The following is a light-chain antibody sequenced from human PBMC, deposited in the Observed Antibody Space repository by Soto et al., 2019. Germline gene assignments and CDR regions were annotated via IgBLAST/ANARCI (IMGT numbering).Light chain of an antibody. CDR2: DTS. V-gene: IGKV3-20*01. CDR3: QQYESTPIT. CDR1: QSVSSY. Sequence: IVVTQSPGTLSLSVGESVTLSCRSSQSVSSYLAWYQQTPGQAPRLLIYDTSNRATRTTDRFSGRVSGTDFNLNISRLEPEDVSVYYCQQYESTPITFGGVSTVEIK. J-gene: IGKJ4*01.